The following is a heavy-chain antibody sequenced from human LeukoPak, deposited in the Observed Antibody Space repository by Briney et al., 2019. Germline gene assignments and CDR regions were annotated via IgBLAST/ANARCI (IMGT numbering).Heavy chain of an antibody. CDR3: ARAVSGRFDY. Sequence: SETLSLTCTVSGGSITSGDYHWGWIRQPPGKGLEWTGYIYYSGSTNYNPSLKSRVTISVDTSKNQFSLKLSSVTAADTAIYYCARAVSGRFDYWGQGTLVTVSS. J-gene: IGHJ4*02. D-gene: IGHD6-19*01. CDR1: GGSITSGDYH. V-gene: IGHV4-61*08. CDR2: IYYSGST.